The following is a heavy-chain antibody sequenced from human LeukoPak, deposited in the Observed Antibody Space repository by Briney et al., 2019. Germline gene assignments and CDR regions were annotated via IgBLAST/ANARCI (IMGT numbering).Heavy chain of an antibody. CDR2: IIPIFGTA. Sequence: GASVKVSCKASGGTFSSYAISWVRQAPGQGLEWMGGIIPIFGTANYAQKFQGRVTITTDESTSTAYMELSSLRSEDTAVYYCARGGAAAGYDAFDIWGQGTTVTVSS. V-gene: IGHV1-69*05. J-gene: IGHJ3*02. CDR3: ARGGAAAGYDAFDI. D-gene: IGHD6-13*01. CDR1: GGTFSSYA.